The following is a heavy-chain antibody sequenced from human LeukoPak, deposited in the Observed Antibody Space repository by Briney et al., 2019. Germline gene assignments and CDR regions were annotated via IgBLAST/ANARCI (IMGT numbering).Heavy chain of an antibody. V-gene: IGHV3-23*01. Sequence: WASLRLSCAASGFTFSSYAMSWVRQAPGKGLEWVSAINGSGGSTYYADSVKGRFTISRDNSKNTLYLQMNSLRAEDTAVDYCAKSLGPPPADGFDSSSYLDYWGQGTLVTVSS. CDR3: AKSLGPPPADGFDSSSYLDY. D-gene: IGHD3-22*01. CDR1: GFTFSSYA. CDR2: INGSGGST. J-gene: IGHJ4*02.